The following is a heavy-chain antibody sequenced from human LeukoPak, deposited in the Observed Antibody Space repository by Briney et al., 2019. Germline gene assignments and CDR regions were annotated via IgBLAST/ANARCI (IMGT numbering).Heavy chain of an antibody. Sequence: ASVKVSCKASGYTFTGYYMHWVRQAPGQGLEWMGWINPNSGGTNYAQKFRGRVTMTRDTSISTAYMELSRLRSDDTAVYYCARATPSMDYDFWSGYSTYHDYWGQGTLVTVSS. CDR2: INPNSGGT. CDR3: ARATPSMDYDFWSGYSTYHDY. D-gene: IGHD3-3*01. J-gene: IGHJ4*02. CDR1: GYTFTGYY. V-gene: IGHV1-2*02.